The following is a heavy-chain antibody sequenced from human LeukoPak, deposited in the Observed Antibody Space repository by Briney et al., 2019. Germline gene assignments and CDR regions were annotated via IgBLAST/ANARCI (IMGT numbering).Heavy chain of an antibody. V-gene: IGHV3-23*01. D-gene: IGHD6-19*01. J-gene: IGHJ4*02. CDR3: AREYSSGWSVDY. Sequence: PGGSLRLSCAASGFTFSSYAMSWVRQAPGKGLGWVSAISGSGGSTYYADSVKGRFTISRDNAKNSLYLQMNSLRAEDTAVYYCAREYSSGWSVDYWGQGTLVTVSS. CDR2: ISGSGGST. CDR1: GFTFSSYA.